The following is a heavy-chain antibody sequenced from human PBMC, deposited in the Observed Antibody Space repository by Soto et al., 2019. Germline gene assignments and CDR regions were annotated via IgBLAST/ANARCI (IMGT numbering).Heavy chain of an antibody. CDR1: GFTFRNYA. CDR3: AKDWPPDY. V-gene: IGHV3-23*01. J-gene: IGHJ4*02. Sequence: GGSLRLSCAASGFTFRNYAMTWARQAPGKGLEWVSSLLRSGSSAYYADSVRGRFTISSDTSANSLYLQMNSLRAEDTAVYYCAKDWPPDYWGQGTLVTVSS. CDR2: LLRSGSSA.